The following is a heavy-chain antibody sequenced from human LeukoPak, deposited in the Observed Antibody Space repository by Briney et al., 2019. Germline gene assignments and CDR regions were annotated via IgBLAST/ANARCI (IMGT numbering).Heavy chain of an antibody. V-gene: IGHV3-30*04. CDR2: ISYDGSNK. D-gene: IGHD5-18*01. CDR1: GFTFSSYA. J-gene: IGHJ4*02. CDR3: ARDFRAVYSYGSSQPGY. Sequence: KPGGSLRLSCAASGFTFSSYAMHWVRQAPGKGLEWVAVISYDGSNKYYADSVKGRFTISRDNSKNTLFLQMNSLRAEDTAVYYCARDFRAVYSYGSSQPGYWGQGTLVTVSS.